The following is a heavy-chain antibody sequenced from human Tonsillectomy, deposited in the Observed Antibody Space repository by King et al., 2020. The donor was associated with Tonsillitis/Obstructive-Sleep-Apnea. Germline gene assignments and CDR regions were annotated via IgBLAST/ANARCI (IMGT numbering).Heavy chain of an antibody. J-gene: IGHJ2*01. Sequence: QLQESGPGLVKPSETLSLTCTVSGGSISSSSYYWGWIRQPPGKGLEWIGSIYYSGSTYYNPSLKSRVTISVDTSKNQFSLKLSSVTAADTAVYYCASGRNTEAYHLTNWYFDLWGRGTLVTVSS. CDR3: ASGRNTEAYHLTNWYFDL. CDR2: IYYSGST. D-gene: IGHD3-3*02. CDR1: GGSISSSSYY. V-gene: IGHV4-39*01.